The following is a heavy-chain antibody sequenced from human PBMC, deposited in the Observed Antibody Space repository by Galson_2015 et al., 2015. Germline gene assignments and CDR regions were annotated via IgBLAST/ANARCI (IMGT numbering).Heavy chain of an antibody. V-gene: IGHV1-69*01. CDR1: GGTFNTYA. J-gene: IGHJ6*03. CDR2: IVPGFGTA. D-gene: IGHD2/OR15-2a*01. CDR3: ASSSPGTFPYYYYYMAV. Sequence: VKVSCKASGGTFNTYAISWVRQAPGQGLEWMGGIVPGFGTASYAQKFQGRATITADQSTSTSYMELSSLRSEDTALYFRASSSPGTFPYYYYYMAVWGKGTTVTVYS.